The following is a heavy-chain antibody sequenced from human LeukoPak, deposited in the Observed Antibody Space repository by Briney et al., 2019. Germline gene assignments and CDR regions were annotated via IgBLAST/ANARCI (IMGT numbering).Heavy chain of an antibody. V-gene: IGHV5-51*01. J-gene: IGHJ4*02. CDR3: ARRYCSSTSCYRHFDY. Sequence: GESLKISCKGSGYSFTSYWIGWVRQMPGKGLEWMGIIYPGDSDTRYSPSFQGQDTISADKSISTAYLQWSSLKASDTAMYYCARRYCSSTSCYRHFDYWGQGTLVTVSS. CDR2: IYPGDSDT. D-gene: IGHD2-2*01. CDR1: GYSFTSYW.